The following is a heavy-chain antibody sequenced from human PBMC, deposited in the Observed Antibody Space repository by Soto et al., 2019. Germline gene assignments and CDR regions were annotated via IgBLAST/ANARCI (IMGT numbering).Heavy chain of an antibody. D-gene: IGHD3-22*01. Sequence: QVQLQESGPGLVKPSQTLSLTCTVSGGSISSGGYYWSWIRQHPGKGLEWIGYIYYSGSTYYNPSLKRRVNISVDTSKNQFSLKLSSVTAADTAVYYCARATVENLLPFDYWGQGTLVTVSS. V-gene: IGHV4-31*03. CDR3: ARATVENLLPFDY. CDR2: IYYSGST. J-gene: IGHJ4*02. CDR1: GGSISSGGYY.